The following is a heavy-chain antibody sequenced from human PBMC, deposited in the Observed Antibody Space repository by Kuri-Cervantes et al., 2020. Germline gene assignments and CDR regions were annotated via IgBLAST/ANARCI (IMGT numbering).Heavy chain of an antibody. J-gene: IGHJ4*02. CDR2: ISWNSGSI. V-gene: IGHV3-9*01. CDR1: GFTFDDYA. CDR3: ARVDGYSFGYFDY. D-gene: IGHD5-18*01. Sequence: GGSLRLSCAASGFTFDDYAMHWVRQAPGKGLEWVSGISWNSGSIGYADSVRGRFTISRDNAKNSLYLQMNSLRAEDTALYYCARVDGYSFGYFDYWGQGTLVTVSS.